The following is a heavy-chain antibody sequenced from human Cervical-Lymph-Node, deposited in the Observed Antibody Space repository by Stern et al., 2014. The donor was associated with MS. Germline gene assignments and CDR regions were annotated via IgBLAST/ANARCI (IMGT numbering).Heavy chain of an antibody. CDR1: GFSFSTYA. V-gene: IGHV3-23*01. CDR2: ISSSGGST. CDR3: AKDLDSRGTGGYFDY. Sequence: VESGRSLRLSCAASGFSFSTYAMTWVRQAPGKGLGWVSGISSSGGSTYFAESVKGRFTISRDNSKNTLFLQMSSLRAEDTAVYYCAKDLDSRGTGGYFDYWGRGPLVTVSS. J-gene: IGHJ4*02. D-gene: IGHD3/OR15-3a*01.